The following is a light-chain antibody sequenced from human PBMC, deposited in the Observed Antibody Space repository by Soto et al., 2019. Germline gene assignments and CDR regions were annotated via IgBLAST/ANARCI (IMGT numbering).Light chain of an antibody. J-gene: IGKJ1*01. V-gene: IGKV3-20*01. Sequence: EIVLTQSPGTLSLSPGERATLSCRASQSVSSSYLAWYQQKPGQAPRLLIYGASSRATGIPDRFSGSGSGTDFTITISRLEHEDFAVYYCQQYGSSPQWTFGQGTKVEIK. CDR3: QQYGSSPQWT. CDR2: GAS. CDR1: QSVSSSY.